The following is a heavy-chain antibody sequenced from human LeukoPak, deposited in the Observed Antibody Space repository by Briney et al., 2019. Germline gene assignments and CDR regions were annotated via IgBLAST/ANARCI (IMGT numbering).Heavy chain of an antibody. V-gene: IGHV3-74*01. Sequence: GGSLRLSCAASGFTFSSYWMNWARQAPGKGLVWVSRINSDGSSTSYADSVKGRFTISRDNAKNTLYLQMNSLRAEDTAVYYCARASGPLYDFWSGYYSYDWFDPWGQGTLVTVSS. CDR3: ARASGPLYDFWSGYYSYDWFDP. J-gene: IGHJ5*02. CDR1: GFTFSSYW. D-gene: IGHD3-3*01. CDR2: INSDGSST.